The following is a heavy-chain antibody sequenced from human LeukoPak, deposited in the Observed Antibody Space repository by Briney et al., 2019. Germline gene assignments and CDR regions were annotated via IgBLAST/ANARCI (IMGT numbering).Heavy chain of an antibody. J-gene: IGHJ4*02. CDR1: GGSISSSSYY. V-gene: IGHV4-39*07. D-gene: IGHD3-10*01. CDR2: IYYSGGT. CDR3: ARDRPLLLWFGELSLDY. Sequence: PSETLSLTCTVSGGSISSSSYYWGWIRQPPGKGLEWIGSIYYSGGTYYNPSLKSRVTISVDTSKNQFSLKLSSVTAADTAVYYCARDRPLLLWFGELSLDYWGQGTLVTVSS.